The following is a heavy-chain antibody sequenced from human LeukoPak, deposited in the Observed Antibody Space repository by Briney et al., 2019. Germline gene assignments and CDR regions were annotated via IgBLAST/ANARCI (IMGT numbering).Heavy chain of an antibody. J-gene: IGHJ3*02. CDR1: GFTFSSYW. Sequence: GGSLRLSCAASGFTFSSYWMHWVRQAPGKGLEWVANIKQDGSEKYYVDSVKGRFTISRDNAENSLYLQMDTLRAEDTAVYYCARHLSGTGAFDIWGQGTMVTVSS. V-gene: IGHV3-7*04. D-gene: IGHD3-10*01. CDR3: ARHLSGTGAFDI. CDR2: IKQDGSEK.